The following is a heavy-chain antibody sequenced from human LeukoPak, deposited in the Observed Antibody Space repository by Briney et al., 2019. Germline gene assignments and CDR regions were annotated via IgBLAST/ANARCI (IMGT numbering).Heavy chain of an antibody. D-gene: IGHD5-18*01. CDR2: IYHSGST. CDR3: ARSGDTAMAGSDLSRDY. CDR1: GGSISSGGYY. Sequence: SQTLSLTCTVSGGSISSGGYYWSWIRQPPGKGLEWIGYIYHSGSTYYNPSLKSRVTISVDRSKNQFSLKLSSVTAADTAVYYCARSGDTAMAGSDLSRDYWGQGTLVTVSS. V-gene: IGHV4-30-2*01. J-gene: IGHJ4*02.